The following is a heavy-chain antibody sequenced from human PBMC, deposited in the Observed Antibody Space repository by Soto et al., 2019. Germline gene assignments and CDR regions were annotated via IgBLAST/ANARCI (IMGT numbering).Heavy chain of an antibody. CDR3: ARTVGPVPEDY. CDR2: IYHSGST. J-gene: IGHJ4*02. D-gene: IGHD4-17*01. Sequence: SETLSLTCAVSGGSISSSKWWSGVRQPPGKGLEWIGEIYHSGSTNYNPSLKSRVTISVDKSKNQFSLKLSSVTAADTAVYYCARTVGPVPEDYWGQATLVTVSS. V-gene: IGHV4-4*02. CDR1: GGSISSSKW.